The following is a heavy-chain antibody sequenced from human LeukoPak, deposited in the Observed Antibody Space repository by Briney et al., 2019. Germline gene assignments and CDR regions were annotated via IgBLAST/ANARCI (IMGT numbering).Heavy chain of an antibody. CDR1: GGSFSAYY. D-gene: IGHD6-13*01. J-gene: IGHJ4*02. V-gene: IGHV4-34*01. CDR2: IDHTGST. Sequence: PSETLSLTCAVYGGSFSAYYWSWIRQPPGKGLEWIGEIDHTGSTNYNPSLKSRVTMSVDTSKNQISLKLSSVTAADTAVYYCARGFSSSSWQTEVDYWGQGTLVTVSS. CDR3: ARGFSSSSWQTEVDY.